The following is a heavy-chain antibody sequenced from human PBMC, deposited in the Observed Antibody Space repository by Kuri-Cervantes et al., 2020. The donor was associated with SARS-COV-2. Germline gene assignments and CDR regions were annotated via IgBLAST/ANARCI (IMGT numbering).Heavy chain of an antibody. CDR3: ARDNILFSGSGFDS. V-gene: IGHV4-59*01. CDR1: GGSINNYC. J-gene: IGHJ4*02. Sequence: SETLSLTCSVSGGSINNYCWSWIRQPPGKGLEWIGYFYSIGITNYDPSPKTRVTISADTSKNQLSLKLTSVTAADSAVYYCARDNILFSGSGFDSWGPGALVTVSS. D-gene: IGHD1-26*01. CDR2: FYSIGIT.